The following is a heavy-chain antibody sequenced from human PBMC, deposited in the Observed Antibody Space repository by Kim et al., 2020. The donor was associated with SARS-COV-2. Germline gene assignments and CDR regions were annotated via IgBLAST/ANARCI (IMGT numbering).Heavy chain of an antibody. V-gene: IGHV4-34*01. CDR3: ARRTGVVPAARPFDY. D-gene: IGHD2-2*01. J-gene: IGHJ4*02. Sequence: PALESQVTISVDTTKNQYSLKLSSVTATHTAVYYCARRTGVVPAARPFDYWGQGTLVTVSS.